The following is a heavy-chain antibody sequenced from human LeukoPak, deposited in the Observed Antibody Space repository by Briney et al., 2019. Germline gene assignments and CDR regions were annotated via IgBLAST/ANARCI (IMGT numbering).Heavy chain of an antibody. Sequence: PSETLSLTCTVSGGSISPYYWSWSRQAPGKGLEWTGWIYYSGTTAYNPSLKSRVTISVDTSKNQLSLNVNSVTAADTAVYYCARYGLGSQKYLDFWGQGTLAIVSS. V-gene: IGHV4-59*01. CDR3: ARYGLGSQKYLDF. D-gene: IGHD3-10*01. J-gene: IGHJ4*02. CDR1: GGSISPYY. CDR2: IYYSGTT.